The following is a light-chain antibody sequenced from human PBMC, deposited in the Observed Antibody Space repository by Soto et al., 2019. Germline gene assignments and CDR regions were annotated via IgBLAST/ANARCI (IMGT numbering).Light chain of an antibody. CDR3: QQFSSYPLT. CDR1: QSISSW. J-gene: IGKJ4*01. Sequence: TPSPSTLSASVGDRVTITCRASQSISSWLAWYQQKPGQAPRLLIYDASNRATGIPARFSGSGSGTDFTLTISSLEPEDFAVYYCQQFSSYPLTFGGRTKVDIK. V-gene: IGKV3-11*01. CDR2: DAS.